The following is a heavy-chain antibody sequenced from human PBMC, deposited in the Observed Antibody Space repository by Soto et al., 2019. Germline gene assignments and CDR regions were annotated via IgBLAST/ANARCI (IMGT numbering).Heavy chain of an antibody. J-gene: IGHJ6*03. Sequence: GASVKVSCKASGGTLTSYSISWVRQAPGKGLEWMGRIIPILGIANYAQKFQGRVTITADKSTSTAYMELSSLRSEDTAVYYCARACSSTSCYFGYMDVWGKGTTVTVSS. CDR3: ARACSSTSCYFGYMDV. CDR1: GGTLTSYS. D-gene: IGHD2-2*01. CDR2: IIPILGIA. V-gene: IGHV1-69*04.